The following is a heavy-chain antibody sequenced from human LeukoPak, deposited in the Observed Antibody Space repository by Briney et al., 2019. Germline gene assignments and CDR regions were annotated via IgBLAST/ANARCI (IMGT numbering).Heavy chain of an antibody. CDR2: ISGSGGST. CDR3: AKDTTYDFWSGYSLDWYFDL. V-gene: IGHV3-23*01. J-gene: IGHJ2*01. CDR1: GFTFSSYA. Sequence: GGSLRLSCAASGFTFSSYAMSWVRQAPGKGLEWVSAISGSGGSTYYADSVKGRFTISRDNSKNTLYLQMNSLRAEDTAVYYCAKDTTYDFWSGYSLDWYFDLWGRGTLVTVSS. D-gene: IGHD3-3*01.